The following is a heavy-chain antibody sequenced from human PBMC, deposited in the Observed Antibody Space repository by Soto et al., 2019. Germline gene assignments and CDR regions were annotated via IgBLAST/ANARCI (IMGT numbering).Heavy chain of an antibody. J-gene: IGHJ4*02. V-gene: IGHV3-30*04. CDR1: GFTFGSFA. Sequence: QVQLVESGGGVVQPGRSLRLSCAASGFTFGSFAMHWVRQAPGKGLEWVALVSDDGVTKYYADSVTGRFTISRDNCKNTLYLEMNSLRTEDTAVYYGYSSGWWGQGTLVTVSS. CDR2: VSDDGVTK. D-gene: IGHD6-19*01. CDR3: YSSGW.